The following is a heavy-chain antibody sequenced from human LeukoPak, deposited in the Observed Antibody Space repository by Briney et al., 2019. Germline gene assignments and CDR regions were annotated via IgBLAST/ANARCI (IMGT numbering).Heavy chain of an antibody. CDR2: IYHSGST. Sequence: SETLSLTCAVSGGSISSGNWWNWVRQPPGKGLEWIGEIYHSGSTNYDPSLKSRVTMSVDKSKNHFYLNLSSLTAADTAVYYCATTAVTGTISWGQGTLVTVSS. D-gene: IGHD6-19*01. J-gene: IGHJ4*02. CDR3: ATTAVTGTIS. V-gene: IGHV4-4*02. CDR1: GGSISSGNW.